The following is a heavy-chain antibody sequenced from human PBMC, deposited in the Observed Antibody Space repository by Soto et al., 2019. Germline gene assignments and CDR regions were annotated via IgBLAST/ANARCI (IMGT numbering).Heavy chain of an antibody. CDR3: ARGPALRYFDWLLSYYGMDV. V-gene: IGHV4-34*01. CDR2: INHSGST. CDR1: GGSFSGYY. D-gene: IGHD3-9*01. Sequence: PSETLSLTCAVYGGSFSGYYWSWIRQPPGKGLEWIGEINHSGSTNYNPSLKSRVTISVDTPKNQFSLKLSSVTAADTAVYYCARGPALRYFDWLLSYYGMDVWGQGTTVTVSS. J-gene: IGHJ6*02.